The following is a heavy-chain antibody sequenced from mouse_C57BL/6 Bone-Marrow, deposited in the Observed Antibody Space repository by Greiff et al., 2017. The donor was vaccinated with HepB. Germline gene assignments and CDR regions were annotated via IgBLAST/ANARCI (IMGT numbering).Heavy chain of an antibody. CDR3: ARNEYGGYYQAWFAY. V-gene: IGHV1-69*01. J-gene: IGHJ3*01. CDR2: IDPSDSYT. Sequence: QVQLQQPGAELVMPGASVKLSCKASGYTFTSYWMHWVKQRPGQGLEWIGEIDPSDSYTNYNQKFKGKSTLTVDKSSSTAYMQLSILTSEDSAVYYCARNEYGGYYQAWFAYWGQGTLVTVSA. CDR1: GYTFTSYW. D-gene: IGHD2-3*01.